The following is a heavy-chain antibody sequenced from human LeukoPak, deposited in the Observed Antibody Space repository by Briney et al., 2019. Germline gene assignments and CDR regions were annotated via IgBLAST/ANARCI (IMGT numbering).Heavy chain of an antibody. J-gene: IGHJ4*02. CDR3: AKGVRGLATGLFDY. CDR1: GFTFSSYA. V-gene: IGHV3-23*01. D-gene: IGHD5-24*01. Sequence: GGSLRLSCAASGFTFSSYAMSWVRQAPGKGLEWVPAIGGSGGSTYYADSVKGRFTISRDNSKNTLYLQMNSLRAEDTAVYYCAKGVRGLATGLFDYWGQGTLVTVSS. CDR2: IGGSGGST.